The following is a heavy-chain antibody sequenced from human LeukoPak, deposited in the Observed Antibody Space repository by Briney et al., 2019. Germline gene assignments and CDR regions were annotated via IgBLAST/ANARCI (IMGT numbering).Heavy chain of an antibody. V-gene: IGHV3-30*04. CDR3: ARGHRRDGYNSGFDY. CDR1: GFTFSSYA. D-gene: IGHD5-24*01. Sequence: GGSLRLSCAASGFTFSSYAMHWVRQAPGKGLEWVAVISYDGSNKYYADSVKGRFTISRDNSKNTLYLQMNSLRAEDTAVYYCARGHRRDGYNSGFDYWGQGTLVTVSS. CDR2: ISYDGSNK. J-gene: IGHJ4*02.